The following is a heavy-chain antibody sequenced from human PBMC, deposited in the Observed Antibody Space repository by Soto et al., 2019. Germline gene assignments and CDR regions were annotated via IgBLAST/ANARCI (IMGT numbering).Heavy chain of an antibody. V-gene: IGHV3-64D*08. CDR2: ISSNGGRT. CDR1: GFTFSSFT. J-gene: IGHJ4*02. D-gene: IGHD3-16*01. CDR3: VEGEDMDY. Sequence: GGSLRLSCSASGFTFSSFTMHWVRQAPGRGLECVSTISSNGGRTHYADSVRGRFTISRDNSQNTLYLQMNSLRAEDSAVYYCVEGEDMDYWGQGILVTVSS.